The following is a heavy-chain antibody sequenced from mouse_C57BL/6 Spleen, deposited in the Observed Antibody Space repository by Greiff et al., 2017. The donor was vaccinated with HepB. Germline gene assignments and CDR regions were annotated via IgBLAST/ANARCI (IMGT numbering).Heavy chain of an antibody. CDR3: ARGELRYFDV. D-gene: IGHD1-3*01. CDR2: IWSGGST. Sequence: QVQLQQSGPGLVQPSQSLSITCTVSGFSLTSYGVHWVRQSPGKGLEWLGVIWSGGSTDYNAAFISRLSISKDNSKSQVFFKMNSLQADDTAIYYCARGELRYFDVWGTGTTVTVSS. J-gene: IGHJ1*03. CDR1: GFSLTSYG. V-gene: IGHV2-2*01.